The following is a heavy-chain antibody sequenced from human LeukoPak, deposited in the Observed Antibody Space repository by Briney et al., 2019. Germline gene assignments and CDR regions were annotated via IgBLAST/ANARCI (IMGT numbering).Heavy chain of an antibody. CDR1: GYTFTGYY. Sequence: GASVKVSCKASGYTFTGYYMHWVRQAPGQGLEWMGWINPNSGGTNYAQKFQGRVTMTRDTSISTAYMELSRLRSDDTAVYYCARDGYSGYDPPNPDYGMDVWGQGTTVTVSS. D-gene: IGHD5-12*01. V-gene: IGHV1-2*02. CDR3: ARDGYSGYDPPNPDYGMDV. CDR2: INPNSGGT. J-gene: IGHJ6*02.